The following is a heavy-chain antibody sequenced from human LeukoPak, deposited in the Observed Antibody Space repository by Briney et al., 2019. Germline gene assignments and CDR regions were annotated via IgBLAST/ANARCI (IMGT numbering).Heavy chain of an antibody. CDR2: IKPDGSEK. V-gene: IGHV3-7*01. J-gene: IGHJ6*04. D-gene: IGHD3-10*01. Sequence: GGSLSLSCAPSGVSFSTYWMTWVRQAPGKGREWVANIKPDGSEKYYVDSVKGRFTIARDNTKNSVSLQMSSLRVEDTAVFYCARMAAMFRGPMRFYFMEVWGKGTTVTISS. CDR1: GVSFSTYW. CDR3: ARMAAMFRGPMRFYFMEV.